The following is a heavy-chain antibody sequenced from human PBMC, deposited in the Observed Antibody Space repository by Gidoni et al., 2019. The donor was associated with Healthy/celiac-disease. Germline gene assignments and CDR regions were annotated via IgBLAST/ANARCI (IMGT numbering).Heavy chain of an antibody. Sequence: QVQLQESGPGLVTPSQTLSLTCTVSGGSISSGGYYWSWIRQHPGKGLEWIGYIYYSGSTYYNPSLKSRVTISVDTSKNQFSLKLSSVTAADTAVYYCARLAANDMIVVAWGQGTLVTVSS. J-gene: IGHJ4*02. CDR3: ARLAANDMIVVA. D-gene: IGHD3-22*01. CDR2: IYYSGST. CDR1: GGSISSGGYY. V-gene: IGHV4-31*03.